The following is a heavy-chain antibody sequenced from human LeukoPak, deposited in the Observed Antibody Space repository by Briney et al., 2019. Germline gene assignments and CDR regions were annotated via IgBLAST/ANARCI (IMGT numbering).Heavy chain of an antibody. J-gene: IGHJ3*02. D-gene: IGHD3-10*01. CDR2: INPSGGST. CDR1: GYTFTSYY. Sequence: ASVKVSCKAPGYTFTSYYMHWVRQAPGKGLEWMGIINPSGGSTTYAQKFQGRVTMTRDTSTSTVYMELSSLRSEDTAVYYCARPAGGQPHVAFDIWGQGTMVTVSS. V-gene: IGHV1-46*01. CDR3: ARPAGGQPHVAFDI.